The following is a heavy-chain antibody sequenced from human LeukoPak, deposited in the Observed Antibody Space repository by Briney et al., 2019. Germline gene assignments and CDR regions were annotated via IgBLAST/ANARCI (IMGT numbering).Heavy chain of an antibody. CDR2: IKSDGKT. CDR3: ARAPSEIGGYYPEYFRH. Sequence: GGSLRLSCAASGFTFSSYWMYWVRQAPGKGLVWVSRIKSDGKTNYADSVKGRFTISRDNAKNTVSLQMNSLRAEDTGVYYCARAPSEIGGYYPEYFRHWGQGTLVTVSS. CDR1: GFTFSSYW. J-gene: IGHJ1*01. D-gene: IGHD3-22*01. V-gene: IGHV3-74*01.